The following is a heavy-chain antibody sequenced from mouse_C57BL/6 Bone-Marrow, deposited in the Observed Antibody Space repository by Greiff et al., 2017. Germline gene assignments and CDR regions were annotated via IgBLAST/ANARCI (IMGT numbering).Heavy chain of an antibody. D-gene: IGHD5-1-1*01. Sequence: EVKLVQSGGGLVKPGGSLKLSCAASGFTFSDYGMHWVRQAPEKGLEWVAYISRGSSTTYYADKVKGRFTISRDNATNTLYLQMTSLRSEDTAMYYCARKIPYYPFDYWGQGTTLTVSS. CDR3: ARKIPYYPFDY. J-gene: IGHJ2*01. CDR2: ISRGSSTT. CDR1: GFTFSDYG. V-gene: IGHV5-17*01.